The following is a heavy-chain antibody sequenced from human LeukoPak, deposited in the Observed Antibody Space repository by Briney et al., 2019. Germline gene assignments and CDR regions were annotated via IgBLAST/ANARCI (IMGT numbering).Heavy chain of an antibody. CDR2: IYYSGST. J-gene: IGHJ3*02. CDR1: GGSISSSSYY. D-gene: IGHD3-16*01. Sequence: PSETLSLTCTVSGGSISSSSYYWGWIRQPPGKGLRWIGYIYYSGSTYYNPSLKSRITISVDTSKNQFSLKLSSVTAADTAVYYCARVYPFLGELFEAFDIWGQGTMVTVSS. V-gene: IGHV4-39*07. CDR3: ARVYPFLGELFEAFDI.